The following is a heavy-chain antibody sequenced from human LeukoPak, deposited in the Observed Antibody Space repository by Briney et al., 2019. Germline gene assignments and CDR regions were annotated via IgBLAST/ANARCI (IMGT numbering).Heavy chain of an antibody. V-gene: IGHV3-30*02. CDR1: GFTFSSYG. CDR3: AKDLRWYYDSSGQGSYFDY. CDR2: IRYDGSNK. J-gene: IGHJ4*02. D-gene: IGHD3-22*01. Sequence: PGGSLRLSCAASGFTFSSYGMHSVRQAPGKGLEWVAFIRYDGSNKYYADSVKGRFTISRDNSKNTLYLQMNSLRAEDTAVYYCAKDLRWYYDSSGQGSYFDYWGQGTLVTVSS.